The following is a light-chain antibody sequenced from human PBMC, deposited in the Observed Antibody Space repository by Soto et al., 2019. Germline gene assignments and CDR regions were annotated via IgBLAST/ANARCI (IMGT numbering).Light chain of an antibody. J-gene: IGLJ2*01. CDR3: ASWDDSLNGVV. CDR1: SSNIGVNT. Sequence: QSVVTQPPSASETPGQGVTISCSGSSSNIGVNTVNWYQQLPGTAPKLLIYSNNLRPSGVPDRFSGSKSGTSASLAISGLQSEDEADYHCASWDDSLNGVVFGGGTKLTVL. V-gene: IGLV1-44*01. CDR2: SNN.